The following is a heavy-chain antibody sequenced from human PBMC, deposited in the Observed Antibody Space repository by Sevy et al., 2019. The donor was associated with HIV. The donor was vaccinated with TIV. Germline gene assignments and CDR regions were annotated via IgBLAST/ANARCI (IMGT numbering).Heavy chain of an antibody. V-gene: IGHV5-51*01. J-gene: IGHJ4*02. Sequence: GESLKISCRGHGYSFISHWIGWVRQMPGKGLDWMGIIFPGDSETRYSPSFQGEVTISADKSISTAFLQWSSLKASDTAIYYCARSRPGYFDSSGYSINWGQGTLVTVSS. CDR1: GYSFISHW. D-gene: IGHD3-22*01. CDR2: IFPGDSET. CDR3: ARSRPGYFDSSGYSIN.